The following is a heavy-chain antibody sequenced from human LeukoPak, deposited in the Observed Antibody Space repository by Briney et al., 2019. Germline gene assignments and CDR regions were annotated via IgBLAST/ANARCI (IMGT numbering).Heavy chain of an antibody. CDR1: GYTFTSYD. V-gene: IGHV1-18*01. Sequence: ASVKVSCKASGYTFTSYDINWVRQAPGQGLEWMGWISAYNGKTNYAQKLQGRVTMTTDTSTSTAYMELSSLRSEDTAVYYCASRVYYGSGSRPWAFDIWGQGTMVTVSS. D-gene: IGHD3-10*01. J-gene: IGHJ3*02. CDR2: ISAYNGKT. CDR3: ASRVYYGSGSRPWAFDI.